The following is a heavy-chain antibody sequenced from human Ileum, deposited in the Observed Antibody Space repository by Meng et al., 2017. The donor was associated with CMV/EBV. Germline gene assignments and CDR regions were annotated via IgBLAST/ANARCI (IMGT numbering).Heavy chain of an antibody. CDR3: AREHDH. Sequence: GSLRLSCTVSGGSVSSGSDYWSWIRQPPGKGLEWIGYIYYSGSTNYNPSLKSRVTISVDTSTNQFSLKLGSVTAADTAVYYYAREHDHWGQGTLVTVSS. CDR1: GGSVSSGSDY. CDR2: IYYSGST. V-gene: IGHV4-61*01. J-gene: IGHJ4*02.